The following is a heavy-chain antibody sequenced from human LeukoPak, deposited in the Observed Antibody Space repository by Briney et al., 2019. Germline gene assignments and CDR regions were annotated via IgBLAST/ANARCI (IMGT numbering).Heavy chain of an antibody. CDR2: ISYDGSNK. CDR3: ARERGDGYNWYYYGMDV. J-gene: IGHJ6*02. D-gene: IGHD5-24*01. Sequence: QSGGSLRLSCAASGFTFSSYAMHWVRQAPGKGLEWVAVISYDGSNKYYADSVKGRFTISRDNSKNTLYLQMNSLRAEDTAVYYCARERGDGYNWYYYGMDVWGQGTTVTVSS. V-gene: IGHV3-30-3*01. CDR1: GFTFSSYA.